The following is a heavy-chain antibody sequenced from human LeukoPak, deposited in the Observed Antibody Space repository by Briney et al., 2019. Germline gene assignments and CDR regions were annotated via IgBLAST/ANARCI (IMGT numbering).Heavy chain of an antibody. CDR3: AKAELGVDTFFDY. D-gene: IGHD3-3*01. Sequence: GGSLRLSCAASGFTFSDYALGWVRQAPRRGLEWVATLSGSGAGTYYSDSVQGRFTISRDNSKRTLFLQMNSLRAEDTAFYYCAKAELGVDTFFDYWGQGTLVTVSS. V-gene: IGHV3-23*01. CDR1: GFTFSDYA. J-gene: IGHJ4*02. CDR2: LSGSGAGT.